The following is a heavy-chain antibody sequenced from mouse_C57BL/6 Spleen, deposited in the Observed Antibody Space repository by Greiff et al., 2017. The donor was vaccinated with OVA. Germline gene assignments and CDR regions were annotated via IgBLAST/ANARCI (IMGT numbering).Heavy chain of an antibody. CDR2: IDPETGGT. V-gene: IGHV1-15*01. D-gene: IGHD1-1*01. CDR3: YYYGSSPFAY. CDR1: GYTFTDYE. Sequence: VQRVESGAELVRPGASVTLSCKASGYTFTDYEMHWVKQTPVHGLEWIGAIDPETGGTAYNQKFKGKAILTADKSSSTAYMELRSLTSEDSAVYYCYYYGSSPFAYWGQGTLVTVSA. J-gene: IGHJ3*01.